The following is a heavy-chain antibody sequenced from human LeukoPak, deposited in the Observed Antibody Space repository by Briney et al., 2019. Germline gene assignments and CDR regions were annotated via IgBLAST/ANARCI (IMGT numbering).Heavy chain of an antibody. Sequence: GGSLRLSCAASGFTFSSYSMNWVRQAPGKGLERVSYISSSSSTIYYADSVKGRFTISRDNAKNSLYLQMNSLRAEDTAVYFCARMYYHDSSDYYWAPDYWGQGTLVTVSS. CDR1: GFTFSSYS. CDR2: ISSSSSTI. J-gene: IGHJ4*02. D-gene: IGHD3-22*01. CDR3: ARMYYHDSSDYYWAPDY. V-gene: IGHV3-48*01.